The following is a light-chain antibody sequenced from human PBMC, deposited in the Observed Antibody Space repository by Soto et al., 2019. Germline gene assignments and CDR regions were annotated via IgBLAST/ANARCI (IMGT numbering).Light chain of an antibody. Sequence: VMTQTTLSLSVTPGQPASISCKSSRSLLNTDGKTYVYWYQQKPGQPPQLLISEVSYRFSGVPNRFSRSGSGTDFTLKISRVQPEDVGVYYCIQSLHLPWTFGQGTKVE. CDR3: IQSLHLPWT. CDR1: RSLLNTDGKTY. CDR2: EVS. V-gene: IGKV2D-29*01. J-gene: IGKJ1*01.